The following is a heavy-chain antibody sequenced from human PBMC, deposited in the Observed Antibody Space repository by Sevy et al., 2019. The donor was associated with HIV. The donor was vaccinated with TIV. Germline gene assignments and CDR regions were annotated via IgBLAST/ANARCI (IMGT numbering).Heavy chain of an antibody. CDR1: GGSVSSSSYY. V-gene: IGHV4-61*01. D-gene: IGHD3-10*02. Sequence: SETLSLTCTVSGGSVSSSSYYWSWIRQPPGKGLEGIGFIHYSGSTDYNPSLKSRVTILVDTSKNQFSLRLSSVPAADTAVYYCAVVSTMFQLVTYYFDYWGQGTLVTVSS. CDR3: AVVSTMFQLVTYYFDY. CDR2: IHYSGST. J-gene: IGHJ4*02.